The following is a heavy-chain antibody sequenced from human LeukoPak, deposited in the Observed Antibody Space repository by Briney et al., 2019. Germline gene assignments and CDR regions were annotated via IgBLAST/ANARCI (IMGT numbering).Heavy chain of an antibody. D-gene: IGHD2-2*02. CDR2: ISGSGGST. CDR3: AKSSTSCYRGTCLYYYMDV. CDR1: GFTFSSYA. V-gene: IGHV3-23*01. Sequence: PGGSLRLSCAASGFTFSSYAMSWVRQAPGKGLEWVSAISGSGGSTYYADSVKGRFTISRDNSKNTLYLQMNSLRAEDTAVYYCAKSSTSCYRGTCLYYYMDVWGKGTTVTVSS. J-gene: IGHJ6*03.